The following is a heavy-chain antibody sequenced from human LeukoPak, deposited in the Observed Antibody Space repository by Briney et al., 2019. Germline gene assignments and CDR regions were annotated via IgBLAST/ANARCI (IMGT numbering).Heavy chain of an antibody. Sequence: SETLSLTCTVSGGSISSSSYYWSWIRQPPGKGLEWIGEINHSGRTNYNASLKSRVTISVDTSKNQFSLKMSYVTAADTAVYYCARSPRYSGYDYGSDYWGRGILVTVSS. J-gene: IGHJ4*02. CDR2: INHSGRT. CDR3: ARSPRYSGYDYGSDY. CDR1: GGSISSSSYY. V-gene: IGHV4-39*07. D-gene: IGHD5-12*01.